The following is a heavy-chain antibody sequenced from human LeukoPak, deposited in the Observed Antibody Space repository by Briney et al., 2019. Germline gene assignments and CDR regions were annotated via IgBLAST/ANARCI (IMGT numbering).Heavy chain of an antibody. D-gene: IGHD2-21*02. J-gene: IGHJ5*02. CDR1: GYTFTGYY. V-gene: IGHV1-2*02. Sequence: ASVKVSCKASGYTFTGYYMHWVRQAPGQGLEWMGWINPNSGGTNYAQKFQGRVTMTRDTSISTAYMELSRLRSDDTAVYYCARGGSDGCGGDCFNWFDPWGQGTLVTVSS. CDR2: INPNSGGT. CDR3: ARGGSDGCGGDCFNWFDP.